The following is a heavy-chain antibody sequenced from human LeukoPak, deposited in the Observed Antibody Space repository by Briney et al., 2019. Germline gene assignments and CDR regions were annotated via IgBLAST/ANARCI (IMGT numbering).Heavy chain of an antibody. J-gene: IGHJ3*02. CDR3: ARGPRLRSRAFDI. V-gene: IGHV4-34*01. Sequence: SETLSLTCAVYGGSFSGYYWSWIRQPPGKGLEWIGEINHSGSTNYNPSLKSRVTISVDTSKNQFSLKLSSVTAADTAVYYCARGPRLRSRAFDIWGQGTMVTVSS. CDR2: INHSGST. CDR1: GGSFSGYY. D-gene: IGHD4-17*01.